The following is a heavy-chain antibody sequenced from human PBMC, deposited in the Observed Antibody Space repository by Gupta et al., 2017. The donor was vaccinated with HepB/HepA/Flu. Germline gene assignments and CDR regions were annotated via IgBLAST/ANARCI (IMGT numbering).Heavy chain of an antibody. J-gene: IGHJ4*02. CDR1: GFTFDGHS. V-gene: IGHV3-43*01. CDR3: VRDMSSGWSSLDY. D-gene: IGHD6-19*01. CDR2: ISWNGGGA. Sequence: VQLVESGGVVEQPGGSHRLSCAASGFTFDGHSMHWVRQAPGKGLEWVSLISWNGGGAYYADSVKGRFTISRDNSKNSLYLQMNSLKTEDTAWYYCVRDMSSGWSSLDYWGQGTPVTVSS.